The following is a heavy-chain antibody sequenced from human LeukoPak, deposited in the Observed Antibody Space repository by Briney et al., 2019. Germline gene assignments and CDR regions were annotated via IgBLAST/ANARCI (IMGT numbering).Heavy chain of an antibody. CDR3: ARDLGFLEWLYHFDY. D-gene: IGHD3-3*01. CDR2: INPNSGVA. CDR1: GDTFTGYY. J-gene: IGHJ4*02. V-gene: IGHV1-2*07. Sequence: GASVKVSGKAAGDTFTGYYMHWVRQAPGQGLEWMGWINPNSGVANYAHKFQGRVTIPTDTLISTAYMELTRLRSDDTAVYYCARDLGFLEWLYHFDYWGQGTLVTVSS.